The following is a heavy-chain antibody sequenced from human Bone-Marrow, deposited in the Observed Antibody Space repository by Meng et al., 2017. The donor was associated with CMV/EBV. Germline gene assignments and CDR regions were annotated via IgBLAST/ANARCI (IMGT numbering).Heavy chain of an antibody. Sequence: GESLKISCAASGFTFSSYAMSWDRQAPGKGMEWVSAISGSGGSTYYADSVKGRFTISRDNSKNTLYLQMNSLRAEDTAVYYCASDSSSSNSDYWGQGTLVTVSS. D-gene: IGHD6-6*01. V-gene: IGHV3-23*01. CDR3: ASDSSSSNSDY. CDR2: ISGSGGST. J-gene: IGHJ4*02. CDR1: GFTFSSYA.